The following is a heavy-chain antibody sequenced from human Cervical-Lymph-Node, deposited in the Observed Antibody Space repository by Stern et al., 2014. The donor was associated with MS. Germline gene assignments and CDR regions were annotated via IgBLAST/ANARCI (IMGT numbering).Heavy chain of an antibody. CDR3: ARGWLGPDWYFDL. Sequence: DQLVQSGSELKKPGASVKVSCKASGYTFTTYAMNWVRQAPGQGLEWMGWINTKTGNPTYAPGFTGRFVFSLDTSVSTAYLQISSLRANDTAVYYCARGWLGPDWYFDLWGRGTLVTVSS. CDR2: INTKTGNP. CDR1: GYTFTTYA. D-gene: IGHD5-12*01. V-gene: IGHV7-4-1*02. J-gene: IGHJ2*01.